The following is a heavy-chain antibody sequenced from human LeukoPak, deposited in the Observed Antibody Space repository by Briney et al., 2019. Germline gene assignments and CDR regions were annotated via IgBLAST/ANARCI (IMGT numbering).Heavy chain of an antibody. J-gene: IGHJ4*02. Sequence: GTSVKVSCKASGYTFTSYGISWVRQAPGHGLEWMGWISAYNGNTNYAQKFQGRVTMTEDTSTDTAYMELSSLRSEDTAVYYCATVRPYSSGWYTRVFDYWGQGTLVTVSS. V-gene: IGHV1-18*01. D-gene: IGHD6-19*01. CDR2: ISAYNGNT. CDR3: ATVRPYSSGWYTRVFDY. CDR1: GYTFTSYG.